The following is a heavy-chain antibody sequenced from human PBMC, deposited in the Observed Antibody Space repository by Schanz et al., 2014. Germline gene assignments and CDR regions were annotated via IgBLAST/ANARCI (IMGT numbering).Heavy chain of an antibody. J-gene: IGHJ3*02. V-gene: IGHV3-30-3*01. CDR3: ARGIITMVRGGDVGAFDI. CDR1: GFNFSNYD. D-gene: IGHD3-10*01. Sequence: VQLLESGGGLVQPGGSLRLSCAASGFNFSNYDIHWVRQAPGKGLEWVAVLSSDESRKFYADSVKGRFTISRDNSKNALYLQMDSLRAEDTAVYYCARGIITMVRGGDVGAFDIWGQGTMVTVSS. CDR2: LSSDESRK.